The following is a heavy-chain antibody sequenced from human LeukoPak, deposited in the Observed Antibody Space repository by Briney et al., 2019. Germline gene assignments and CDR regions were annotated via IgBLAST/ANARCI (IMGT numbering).Heavy chain of an antibody. CDR1: GFTFGDYA. V-gene: IGHV3-49*04. CDR3: TRGGYCSGGSGTSGAFDI. CDR2: IRSKAYGGTT. Sequence: PGGSLRLSCTASGFTFGDYAMSWVRQAPGKGLEWVGSIRSKAYGGTTEYAASVKGRFTISRDDSKSIAYLQMNSLKTEDTAVYSCTRGGYCSGGSGTSGAFDIWGQGTMVTVSS. D-gene: IGHD2-15*01. J-gene: IGHJ3*02.